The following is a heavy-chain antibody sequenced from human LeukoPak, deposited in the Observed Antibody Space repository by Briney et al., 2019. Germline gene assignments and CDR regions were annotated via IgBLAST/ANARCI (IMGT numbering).Heavy chain of an antibody. CDR2: INSDGSST. CDR3: ARRRSGSQSGAFDI. Sequence: GGSLRLSCAASGFTFSSYWMHWVRQAPGKGLVGVSRINSDGSSTSYADSVKGRFTISRDNAKNTLYLQMNSLRAEDTAVYYCARRRSGSQSGAFDIWGQGTMVTVSS. V-gene: IGHV3-74*01. D-gene: IGHD3-10*01. J-gene: IGHJ3*02. CDR1: GFTFSSYW.